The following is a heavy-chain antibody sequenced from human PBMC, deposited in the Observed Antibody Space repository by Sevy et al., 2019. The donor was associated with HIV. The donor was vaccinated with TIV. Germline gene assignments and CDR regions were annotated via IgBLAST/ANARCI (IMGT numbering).Heavy chain of an antibody. CDR1: GFTFSKYS. CDR2: LSFGCGEI. CDR3: AREGCTKPHDY. D-gene: IGHD2-8*01. J-gene: IGHJ4*02. Sequence: GGSLRLSCAASGFTFSKYSMSWVRQPPGKGLEWVSTLSFGCGEINYADSVKGRFTISTDNYKSSVYLQMNNLRPEDTAVYYCAREGCTKPHDYWGQGTLVTVSS. V-gene: IGHV3-23*01.